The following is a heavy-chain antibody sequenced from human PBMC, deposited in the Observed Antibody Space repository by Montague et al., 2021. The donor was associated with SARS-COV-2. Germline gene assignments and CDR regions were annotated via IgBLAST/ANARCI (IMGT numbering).Heavy chain of an antibody. V-gene: IGHV4-30-4*08. D-gene: IGHD3-16*01. CDR3: ARDRGLGGAENFDC. CDR2: IRLSGDS. CDR1: GDAIISGDYY. J-gene: IGHJ4*02. Sequence: TLSLTCTVSGDAIISGDYYWTWVRQPPGKGLEWIGYIRLSGDSHYNPSLKGRVSISIDTTKNQFSLKLNSVTAADTAVYYCARDRGLGGAENFDCWGQGTLVTVSS.